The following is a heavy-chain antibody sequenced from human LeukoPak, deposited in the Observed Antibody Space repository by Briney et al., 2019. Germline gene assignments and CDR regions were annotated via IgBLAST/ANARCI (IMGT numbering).Heavy chain of an antibody. V-gene: IGHV3-48*03. CDR2: ISSSGSTI. Sequence: PGGSLSLSCAASGFTFSSYEMNWVRQAPGKGLEWVSYISSSGSTIYYADSVKGRFTISRDNAKNSLYLQMNSLRAEDTAVYYCARDDGWELLRYWGQGTLVTVSS. J-gene: IGHJ4*02. D-gene: IGHD1-26*01. CDR1: GFTFSSYE. CDR3: ARDDGWELLRY.